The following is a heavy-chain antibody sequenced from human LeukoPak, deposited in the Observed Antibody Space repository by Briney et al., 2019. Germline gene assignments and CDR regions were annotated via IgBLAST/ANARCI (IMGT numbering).Heavy chain of an antibody. D-gene: IGHD3-22*01. CDR1: GFTFSSYS. V-gene: IGHV3-21*01. Sequence: GGSLRLSCAASGFTFSSYSMNWVRQAPGKGLEWVSSISSSSSYIYYADSVKGRFTISRDNAKNSLYLQMNGLRAEDTAVYYCAREDYYDSSGYYADAFDIWGQGTMVTVSS. CDR2: ISSSSSYI. CDR3: AREDYYDSSGYYADAFDI. J-gene: IGHJ3*02.